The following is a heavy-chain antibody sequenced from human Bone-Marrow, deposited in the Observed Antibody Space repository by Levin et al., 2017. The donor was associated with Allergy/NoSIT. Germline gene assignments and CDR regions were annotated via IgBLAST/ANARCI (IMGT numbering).Heavy chain of an antibody. CDR3: AKDVVLSSNAPFDV. J-gene: IGHJ3*01. Sequence: SGGSLRLSCAATGFNFRIYAMSWVREVPGRGLEWVSAINNRGTNTYYSDSVRGRFTISRDNSKNTVYLEMNSLRVEDTAVYYCAKDVVLSSNAPFDVWGQGTMVTVSS. D-gene: IGHD2-8*01. CDR2: INNRGTNT. V-gene: IGHV3-23*05. CDR1: GFNFRIYA.